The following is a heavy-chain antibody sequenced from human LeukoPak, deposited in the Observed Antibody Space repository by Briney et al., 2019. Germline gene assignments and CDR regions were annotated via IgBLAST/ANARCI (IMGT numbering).Heavy chain of an antibody. CDR1: RYCFTSYW. Sequence: GESLKISCKGSRYCFTSYWICWVRQLPGKGLEWMGIIYPGDSDTRYSPSFQGQVTISADKSISTAYLQWSSLKASDTAMYYCARSSGDPYFDYWGQGTLVTVSS. V-gene: IGHV5-51*01. J-gene: IGHJ4*02. D-gene: IGHD4-17*01. CDR2: IYPGDSDT. CDR3: ARSSGDPYFDY.